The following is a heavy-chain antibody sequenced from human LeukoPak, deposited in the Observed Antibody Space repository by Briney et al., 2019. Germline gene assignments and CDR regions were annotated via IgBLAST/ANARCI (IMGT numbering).Heavy chain of an antibody. CDR1: GGSISSYY. CDR3: ARDPYGSGTHGWFDP. J-gene: IGHJ5*02. D-gene: IGHD3-10*01. V-gene: IGHV4-59*01. CDR2: IYYSGST. Sequence: SKTLSLTCTVSGGSISSYYWSWIRQPPGEGLEWIGYIYYSGSTNYNPSLKSRVTISVDTSKNQFSLKLSSVTAADTAVYYCARDPYGSGTHGWFDPWGQGTLVTVSS.